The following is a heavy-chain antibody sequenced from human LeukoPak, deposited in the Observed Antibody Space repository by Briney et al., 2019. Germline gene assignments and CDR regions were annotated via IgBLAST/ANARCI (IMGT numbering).Heavy chain of an antibody. V-gene: IGHV3-30*02. CDR2: IRYDGSNK. Sequence: PGGSLRLSCAASGFTFNNAWMTWVRQAPGKGLEWVAFIRYDGSNKYYADSVKGRFTISRDNSKNTLYLQMNSLRAEDTAVYYCAKASVSRTYSSSWYDYWGQGTLVTVSS. CDR1: GFTFNNAW. D-gene: IGHD6-13*01. CDR3: AKASVSRTYSSSWYDY. J-gene: IGHJ4*02.